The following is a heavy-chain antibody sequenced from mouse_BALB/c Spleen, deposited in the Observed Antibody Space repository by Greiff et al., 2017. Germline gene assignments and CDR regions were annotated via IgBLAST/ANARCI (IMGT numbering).Heavy chain of an antibody. CDR1: GYTFTSYW. V-gene: IGHV1-7*01. Sequence: QVQLQQSGAELAKPGASVKMSCKASGYTFTSYWMHWVKQRPGQGLEWIGYINPSTGYTEYNQKFKDKATLTADKSSSTAYMQLSSLTSEDSAVYYCASFSDFDDWGQGTTLTVSS. CDR2: INPSTGYT. J-gene: IGHJ2*01. D-gene: IGHD3-1*01. CDR3: ASFSDFDD.